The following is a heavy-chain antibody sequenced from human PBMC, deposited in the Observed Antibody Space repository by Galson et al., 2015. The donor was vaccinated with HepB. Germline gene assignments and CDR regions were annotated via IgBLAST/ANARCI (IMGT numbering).Heavy chain of an antibody. CDR1: GFTFDDYA. V-gene: IGHV3-9*01. CDR3: AKDTGWGLSGGSCWDY. D-gene: IGHD2-15*01. J-gene: IGHJ4*02. Sequence: SLRLSCAASGFTFDDYAMHWVRQAPGKGLEWVSGISWNSGSIGYADSVKGRFTISRDNAKNSLYLQMNSLRAEDTALYYCAKDTGWGLSGGSCWDYWGQGTLVTVSS. CDR2: ISWNSGSI.